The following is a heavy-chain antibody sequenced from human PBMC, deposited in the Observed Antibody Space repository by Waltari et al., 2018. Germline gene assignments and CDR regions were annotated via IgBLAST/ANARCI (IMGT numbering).Heavy chain of an antibody. CDR1: GGSFSNSY. CDR3: ARVEPNTQLADL. CDR2: INVDGGN. Sequence: QVQLQESGPGLVKPSETLSLTCSVSGGSFSNSYWSWIRKSATKGLEWIGRINVDGGNNYKPSLESRVTMSVDPFKSQFSLQLNSLTAADTAVYYCARVEPNTQLADLWGQGMLVTGST. V-gene: IGHV4-4*07. D-gene: IGHD6-13*01. J-gene: IGHJ4*02.